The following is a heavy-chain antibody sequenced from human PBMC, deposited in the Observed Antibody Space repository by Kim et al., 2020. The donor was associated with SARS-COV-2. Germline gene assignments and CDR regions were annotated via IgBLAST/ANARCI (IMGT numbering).Heavy chain of an antibody. CDR1: GFTFSSYG. CDR2: ISYDGSNK. CDR3: AKERALLWFGDLAFPPF. V-gene: IGHV3-30*18. J-gene: IGHJ3*01. Sequence: GGSLRLSCAASGFTFSSYGMHWVRQAPGKGLEWVAVISYDGSNKYYADSVKGRFTISRDNSKNTLYLQMNSLRADDTAVYYCAKERALLWFGDLAFPPF. D-gene: IGHD3-10*01.